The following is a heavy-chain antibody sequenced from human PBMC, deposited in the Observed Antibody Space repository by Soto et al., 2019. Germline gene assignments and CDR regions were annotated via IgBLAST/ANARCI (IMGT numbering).Heavy chain of an antibody. CDR1: GFIFSSYW. Sequence: GGSLRLSCAASGFIFSSYWMSWVRQSPGKGLEWVANIKQDGSEKYYVDSVKGRFTISRDNAKNSLYLQMNSLRVEDTAVYYCARSSWGAGYWGQGTQVTVSS. V-gene: IGHV3-7*03. CDR3: ARSSWGAGY. CDR2: IKQDGSEK. D-gene: IGHD3-16*01. J-gene: IGHJ4*02.